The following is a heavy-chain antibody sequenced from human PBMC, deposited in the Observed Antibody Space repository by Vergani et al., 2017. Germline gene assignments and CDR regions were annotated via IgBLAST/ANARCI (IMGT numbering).Heavy chain of an antibody. CDR1: GYTFTGYY. Sequence: QVQLVQSGAEVKKPGASVKVSCKASGYTFTGYYMHWVRQAPGQGLEWMGWINPNSGGTNYAQKFQGRVTMTRDTSISTAYMELSRLRSDDTAVYYCARVPFGHVVVVAATTSPGGMDVWGQGTTVTVSS. J-gene: IGHJ6*02. CDR3: ARVPFGHVVVVAATTSPGGMDV. CDR2: INPNSGGT. D-gene: IGHD2-15*01. V-gene: IGHV1-2*02.